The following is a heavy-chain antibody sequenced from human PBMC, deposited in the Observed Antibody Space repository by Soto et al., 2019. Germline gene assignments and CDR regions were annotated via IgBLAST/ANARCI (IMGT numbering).Heavy chain of an antibody. Sequence: PGGSLRLSCAASGFTFSSDGMHWVRQAPGKGLEWVAVISYDGSDRHYADSVKGRFTISRDNSKNTLYLQMNSLRAEDTAVYYCAKVLRGGAMPGPDYWGQGTLVTVSS. CDR1: GFTFSSDG. V-gene: IGHV3-30*18. J-gene: IGHJ4*02. D-gene: IGHD3-16*01. CDR3: AKVLRGGAMPGPDY. CDR2: ISYDGSDR.